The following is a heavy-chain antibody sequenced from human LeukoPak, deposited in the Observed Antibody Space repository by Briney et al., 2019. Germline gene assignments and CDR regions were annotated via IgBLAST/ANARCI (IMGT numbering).Heavy chain of an antibody. CDR3: ARVPLRFLEWFELGAFDI. V-gene: IGHV3-21*01. CDR1: GFTFSSYS. D-gene: IGHD3-3*01. J-gene: IGHJ3*02. CDR2: ISSSSSYI. Sequence: GGSLRLSCAASGFTFSSYSMNWVRQAPGKGLEWVSSISSSSSYIYYADSVKGRFTISRDNAKNSLYLQMNSLRAEDTAVYYCARVPLRFLEWFELGAFDIWGQGTMVTVSS.